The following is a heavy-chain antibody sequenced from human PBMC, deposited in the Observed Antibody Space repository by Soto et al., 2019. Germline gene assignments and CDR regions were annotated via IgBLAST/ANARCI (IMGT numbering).Heavy chain of an antibody. Sequence: QVQLQESGPGLVKPSQTLSLTCTVSGGSISSGSYYWSWIRQLPGKGLEWIGYIYYSGSTYYNPSRKMRVNISVDTSKNQFSLKLNSVTAADTAVYYCATRTDYYYGSGSLGGMDVWGQGTTVTVSS. V-gene: IGHV4-31*03. CDR3: ATRTDYYYGSGSLGGMDV. CDR1: GGSISSGSYY. J-gene: IGHJ6*02. D-gene: IGHD3-10*01. CDR2: IYYSGST.